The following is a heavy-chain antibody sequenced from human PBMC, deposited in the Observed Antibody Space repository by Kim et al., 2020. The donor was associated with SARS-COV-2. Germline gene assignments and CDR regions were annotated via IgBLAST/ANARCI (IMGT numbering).Heavy chain of an antibody. J-gene: IGHJ4*02. CDR2: ISGGGDIT. V-gene: IGHV3-23*01. CDR3: TRRSGSYMFFDY. CDR1: GFTFSNYA. Sequence: GGSLRLSCVASGFTFSNYAMRWVRQAPGKALQWVSGISGGGDITAYADSVKGRFTISRDNSKNTLFLQMNSLRAEDTAVYYCTRRSGSYMFFDYWGQGAL. D-gene: IGHD1-26*01.